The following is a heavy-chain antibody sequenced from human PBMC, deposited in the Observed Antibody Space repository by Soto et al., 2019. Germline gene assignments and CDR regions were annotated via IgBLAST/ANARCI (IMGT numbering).Heavy chain of an antibody. CDR1: GFTFSSYA. Sequence: PGGSLRLSCAASGFTFSSYAMHWVRQAPGKGLEWVAVISYDGSNKYYADSVKGRFTISRDNSKNTLYLQMNSLRAEDTAVYYCARIAVAGTGPVDYWGQGTLVTVSS. J-gene: IGHJ4*02. CDR3: ARIAVAGTGPVDY. V-gene: IGHV3-30-3*01. D-gene: IGHD6-19*01. CDR2: ISYDGSNK.